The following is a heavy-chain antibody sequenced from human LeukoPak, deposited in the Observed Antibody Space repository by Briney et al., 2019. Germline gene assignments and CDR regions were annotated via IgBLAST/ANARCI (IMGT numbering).Heavy chain of an antibody. CDR2: ISGSGGIT. D-gene: IGHD3-22*01. J-gene: IGHJ5*02. V-gene: IGHV3-23*01. Sequence: GGSLRLSCAASGFTFSSYAMSWVRQPPGKGLEWVSSISGSGGITYYADSVKGRFTISRDNSRNTQYLQMSSLRAEDTAVYHCAKGPYYYDSSGYSRRWFDPWGQGTLVTVSS. CDR1: GFTFSSYA. CDR3: AKGPYYYDSSGYSRRWFDP.